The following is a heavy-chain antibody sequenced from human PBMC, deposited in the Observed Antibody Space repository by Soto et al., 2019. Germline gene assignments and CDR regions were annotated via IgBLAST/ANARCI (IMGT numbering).Heavy chain of an antibody. CDR1: GGSFSGYF. CDR3: ARGRLHLGELSYNYLDF. CDR2: INHSGST. V-gene: IGHV4-34*01. J-gene: IGHJ4*02. D-gene: IGHD3-16*02. Sequence: QVQLQQWGAGLLKPSETLSLTCAVYGGSFSGYFWSWIRQSPGKVLEWIGEINHSGSTNYIPSLKSRVTISVDTSKNQFSLKLSSVTAADTDVYYCARGRLHLGELSYNYLDFWGQGTLVTVSS.